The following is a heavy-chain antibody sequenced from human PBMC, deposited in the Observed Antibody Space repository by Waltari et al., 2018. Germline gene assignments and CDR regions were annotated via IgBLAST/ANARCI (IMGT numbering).Heavy chain of an antibody. V-gene: IGHV3-9*01. CDR1: GFPFDDYA. J-gene: IGHJ5*02. D-gene: IGHD2-8*01. CDR3: AKGRIVLMSWFDP. Sequence: EVQLVESGGGLVQPGRSLRLSCAASGFPFDDYALHWVRQAPGKGLEWVSGISWNSGSRGKADSVKCRFTISRDHAKNSLYLQMNSLRAEDTALYYCAKGRIVLMSWFDPWGQGTLVTVSS. CDR2: ISWNSGSR.